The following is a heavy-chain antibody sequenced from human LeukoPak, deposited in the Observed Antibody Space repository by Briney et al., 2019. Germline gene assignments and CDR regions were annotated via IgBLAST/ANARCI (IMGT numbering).Heavy chain of an antibody. J-gene: IGHJ3*01. CDR3: AKGKWGLTINNFDV. Sequence: PGGSLRLSCAASGFVYSAFWMSWVRQAPGKGLEWVANIKQDGSEKYYEDSVKGRFTISRDNARNTLFLQMDSLRAEDTAVYYCAKGKWGLTINNFDVWGQGTMVTVSS. V-gene: IGHV3-7*03. CDR1: GFVYSAFW. D-gene: IGHD3-9*01. CDR2: IKQDGSEK.